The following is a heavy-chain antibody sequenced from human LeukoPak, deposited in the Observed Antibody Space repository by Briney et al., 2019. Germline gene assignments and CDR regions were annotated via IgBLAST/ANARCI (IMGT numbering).Heavy chain of an antibody. D-gene: IGHD5-18*01. CDR2: ISGSGSTI. V-gene: IGHV3-48*03. CDR3: ARVRSGYSHENYFDY. CDR1: GFTLSNYE. J-gene: IGHJ4*02. Sequence: PGGSLRLSCAASGFTLSNYEMNWVRQAPGKGLEGVSYISGSGSTIYYADSAKGRFTISRDNAKDSLYLQMNSLRAEDTAVYYCARVRSGYSHENYFDYGGEGTLVTVSS.